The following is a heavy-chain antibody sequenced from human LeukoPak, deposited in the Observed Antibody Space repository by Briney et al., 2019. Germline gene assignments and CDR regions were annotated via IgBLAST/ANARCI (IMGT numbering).Heavy chain of an antibody. Sequence: KSSETLSLTCTVSGGSISSSGYYWGWIRPPPGKGLEWIGSIYYSGSTYYNPSLKSRVTISLDTSQNQFSLKLSSVTAADTAVYYCARQQSCSGGTCYFYFDSWGQGTLVTVSS. J-gene: IGHJ4*02. CDR1: GGSISSSGYY. CDR3: ARQQSCSGGTCYFYFDS. D-gene: IGHD2-15*01. CDR2: IYYSGST. V-gene: IGHV4-39*01.